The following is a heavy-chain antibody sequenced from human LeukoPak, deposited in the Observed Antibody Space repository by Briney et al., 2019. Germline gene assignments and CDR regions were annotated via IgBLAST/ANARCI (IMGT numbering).Heavy chain of an antibody. J-gene: IGHJ4*02. Sequence: GRSLRLSCAASGLTFSNYGMHWVRQAPGKGLEWLAVVWYDDAVKNYADSVKGRFTISRDDSKNTLFLQMNNLSAEDTAVYYCARDNDYYDLHYWGQGTLVTVSS. CDR2: VWYDDAVK. V-gene: IGHV3-33*01. D-gene: IGHD3-22*01. CDR3: ARDNDYYDLHY. CDR1: GLTFSNYG.